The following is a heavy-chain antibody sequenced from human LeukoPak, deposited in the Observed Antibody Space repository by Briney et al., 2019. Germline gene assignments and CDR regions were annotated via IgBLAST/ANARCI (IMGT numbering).Heavy chain of an antibody. Sequence: QPGRSLRLSCAASGFTFSSYAMHWVRQAPGKGLEWVAVISYDGSNKYYTDSVKGRFTISRDNSKNTLYLQMNSLRAEDRAVYYCARDSDSSGWCEGMEYWGQGTLVTVSS. CDR2: ISYDGSNK. J-gene: IGHJ4*02. V-gene: IGHV3-30-3*01. CDR1: GFTFSSYA. CDR3: ARDSDSSGWCEGMEY. D-gene: IGHD6-19*01.